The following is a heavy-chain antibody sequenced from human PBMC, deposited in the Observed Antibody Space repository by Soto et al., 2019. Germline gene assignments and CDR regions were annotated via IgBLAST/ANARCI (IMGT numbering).Heavy chain of an antibody. J-gene: IGHJ3*02. D-gene: IGHD3-16*01. CDR2: VYYIGTT. V-gene: IGHV4-59*01. Sequence: QVHLQESGPGLVKTSETLSLTCTVSGDSMNHYYWSWIRQTPGKGLEWIGYVYYIGTTIYNPSLESRVSISLDTSRNQFSLHLSSVTAADTAVYYCARWPNTVSSAGDFDIWGQGTMVTVSS. CDR1: GDSMNHYY. CDR3: ARWPNTVSSAGDFDI.